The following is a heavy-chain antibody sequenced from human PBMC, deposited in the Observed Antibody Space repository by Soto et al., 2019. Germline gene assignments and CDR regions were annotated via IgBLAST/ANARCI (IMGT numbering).Heavy chain of an antibody. CDR2: INPNSGDT. CDR1: GYTLAEYF. J-gene: IGHJ4*02. Sequence: QVQLVQSGAEVKIPGASVRVSCKASGYTLAEYFTHWLRQAPGQGLEWMGWINPNSGDTKYTEKFQGRVTMSRDTSINTAYLDLTSLKFDDTAVYYCARDRGPTGLDSWGQGTLVTVSS. D-gene: IGHD3-10*01. CDR3: ARDRGPTGLDS. V-gene: IGHV1-2*02.